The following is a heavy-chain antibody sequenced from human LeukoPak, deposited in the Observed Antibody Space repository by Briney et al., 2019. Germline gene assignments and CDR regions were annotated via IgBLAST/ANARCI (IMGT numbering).Heavy chain of an antibody. D-gene: IGHD6-13*01. V-gene: IGHV1-2*02. Sequence: ASVKVSCKASGYTFTGYYMHWVRQAPGQGLEWMGWINPNSGGTNYAQKFQGRVTMTRDTSISTAYMELSRLRSDDTAVYYCARVHRGTAAGIGPWGQGTLVTVSS. CDR2: INPNSGGT. CDR1: GYTFTGYY. CDR3: ARVHRGTAAGIGP. J-gene: IGHJ4*02.